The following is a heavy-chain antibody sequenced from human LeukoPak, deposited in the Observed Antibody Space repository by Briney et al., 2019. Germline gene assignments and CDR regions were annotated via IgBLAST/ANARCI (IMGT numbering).Heavy chain of an antibody. CDR2: IFYSGST. J-gene: IGHJ4*02. CDR1: GGSISTSTYY. V-gene: IGHV4-39*01. Sequence: SETLSLTCTVSGGSISTSTYYWGWTRQPPGKGLEWIGSIFYSGSTYYNPSLKSRVTISVDTSKNQFSLKVISVTAADTAVYYCARHLRPEFDYWGQGTLVTVSS. CDR3: ARHLRPEFDY. D-gene: IGHD1-14*01.